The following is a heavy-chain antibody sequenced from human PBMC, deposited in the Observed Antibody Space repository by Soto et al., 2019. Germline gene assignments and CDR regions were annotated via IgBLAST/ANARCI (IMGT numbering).Heavy chain of an antibody. V-gene: IGHV1-69*06. D-gene: IGHD3-10*01. Sequence: QVQLVQSGAEVKKPGSSVRVSCKASGGTLTHYAISWVRQAPGQGLEWMGGTIPVFKTSNSAQNFQGRLSITADKSMTTAYMDLSGLRSDDTAVYYCARSASGTDTQGYNFYVMEVWGPGTTVTVSS. CDR2: TIPVFKTS. CDR1: GGTLTHYA. J-gene: IGHJ6*02. CDR3: ARSASGTDTQGYNFYVMEV.